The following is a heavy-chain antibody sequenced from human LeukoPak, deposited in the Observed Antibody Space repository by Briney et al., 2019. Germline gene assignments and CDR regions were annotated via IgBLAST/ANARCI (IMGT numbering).Heavy chain of an antibody. V-gene: IGHV1-18*01. D-gene: IGHD3-10*01. CDR1: GYTFTSYG. CDR3: TRGLRTLTMVRGVDVGY. Sequence: ASVKVSCKASGYTFTSYGISWVRQAPGQGLVWMGWISAYNGNTNYAQKLQGRVTMTTDTSTGTAYMELRSLRSDDTAVYYCTRGLRTLTMVRGVDVGYWGQGTLVTVSS. CDR2: ISAYNGNT. J-gene: IGHJ4*02.